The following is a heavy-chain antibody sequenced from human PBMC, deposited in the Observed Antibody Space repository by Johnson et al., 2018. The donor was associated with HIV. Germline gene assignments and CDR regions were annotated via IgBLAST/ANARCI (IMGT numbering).Heavy chain of an antibody. V-gene: IGHV3-11*04. J-gene: IGHJ3*02. CDR1: GFTFSDYY. CDR3: AREMCWEDAFDI. Sequence: QVQLVESGGGLVKPGGSLRLSCAASGFTFSDYYMTWIRQAPGKGLEWISYISWSGRTIYYADPVKGRFTISRDNAKNSLYLQMDNLRAADTAVYYCAREMCWEDAFDIWGQGTMVTVSS. D-gene: IGHD1-26*01. CDR2: ISWSGRTI.